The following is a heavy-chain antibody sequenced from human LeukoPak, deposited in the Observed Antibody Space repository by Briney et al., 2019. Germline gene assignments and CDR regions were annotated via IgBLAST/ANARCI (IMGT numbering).Heavy chain of an antibody. J-gene: IGHJ4*02. CDR3: ARDNAGIAAAVLDY. V-gene: IGHV3-33*01. Sequence: GGSLRLSCAASGFTFSSYGMHWVRRAPGKGLEWVAVIWYDGSNKYYADSVKGRFTISRDNSKNTLYLQMNSLRAEDTAVYYCARDNAGIAAAVLDYWGQGTLVTVSS. CDR2: IWYDGSNK. CDR1: GFTFSSYG. D-gene: IGHD6-13*01.